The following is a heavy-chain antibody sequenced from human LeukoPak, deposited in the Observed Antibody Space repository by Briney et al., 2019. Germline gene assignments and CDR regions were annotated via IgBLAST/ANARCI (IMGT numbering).Heavy chain of an antibody. V-gene: IGHV3-23*01. D-gene: IGHD1-26*01. CDR3: AKGMWELDAFDI. Sequence: GGSLRLSCATSGFTFSTYAMTWVRQAPGKGLEWVSVVSGGFTTYYADSVKGRFTISRDNSKNTLYLQMNSLRGEDTAVYYCAKGMWELDAFDIWGQGTMVTVSS. CDR1: GFTFSTYA. CDR2: VSGGFTT. J-gene: IGHJ3*02.